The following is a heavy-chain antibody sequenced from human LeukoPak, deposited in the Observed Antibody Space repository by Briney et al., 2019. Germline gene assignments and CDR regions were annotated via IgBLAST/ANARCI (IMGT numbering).Heavy chain of an antibody. D-gene: IGHD3-22*01. CDR1: GFTFSSYA. CDR3: ARTHSSGYYNYYYYYGMDV. CDR2: ISYDGSNK. J-gene: IGHJ6*02. V-gene: IGHV3-30-3*01. Sequence: GRSLRLSCAASGFTFSSYAMHWVRQAPGKGLEWVAVISYDGSNKDYADSVKGRFTISRDNSKNTLYLQMNSLRAEDTAVYYCARTHSSGYYNYYYYYGMDVWGQGTTVTVSS.